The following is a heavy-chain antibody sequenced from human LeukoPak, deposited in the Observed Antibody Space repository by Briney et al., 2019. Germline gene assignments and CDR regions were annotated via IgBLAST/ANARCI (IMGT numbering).Heavy chain of an antibody. CDR3: AKTIYDFWSGLDY. J-gene: IGHJ4*02. CDR1: GFTFSDYS. V-gene: IGHV3-23*01. Sequence: GGSLRLSCAASGFTFSDYSMNWVRQAPGKGLEWVSTISGSGGSTYYADSVKGRFTISRDNSKNTLYLQFNSLRAEDTAVYYCAKTIYDFWSGLDYWGQGTLITVSS. D-gene: IGHD3-3*01. CDR2: ISGSGGST.